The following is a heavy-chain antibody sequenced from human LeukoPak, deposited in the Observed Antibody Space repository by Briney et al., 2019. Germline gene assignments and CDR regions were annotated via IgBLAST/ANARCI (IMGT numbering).Heavy chain of an antibody. CDR2: INPNSGGT. CDR3: ASAIDYGGKSANGGFDY. CDR1: GYTFTGYY. J-gene: IGHJ4*02. V-gene: IGHV1-2*02. Sequence: ASVKVYCKASGYTFTGYYMHWVRQAPGQGVEWMGWINPNSGGTNYAQKFQGRVTMTRDTSISTAYMELSRLRSDDTAVYYCASAIDYGGKSANGGFDYWGQGTLVTVSS. D-gene: IGHD4-23*01.